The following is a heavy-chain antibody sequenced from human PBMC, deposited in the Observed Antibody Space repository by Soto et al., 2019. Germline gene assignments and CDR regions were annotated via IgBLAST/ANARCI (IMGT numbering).Heavy chain of an antibody. CDR1: GFTFSGSA. CDR2: IRSKANSYAT. J-gene: IGHJ6*02. V-gene: IGHV3-73*02. Sequence: EVQLVESGGGLVQPGGSLKLSCAASGFTFSGSAMHWVRQASGKGLEWVGRIRSKANSYATAYAASVKGRCTISRDDSKNTAYLQMNSLKTEDTAVYYCTRRTEDYYDSSGYYNYYYYYGMDVWGQGTTVTVSS. CDR3: TRRTEDYYDSSGYYNYYYYYGMDV. D-gene: IGHD3-22*01.